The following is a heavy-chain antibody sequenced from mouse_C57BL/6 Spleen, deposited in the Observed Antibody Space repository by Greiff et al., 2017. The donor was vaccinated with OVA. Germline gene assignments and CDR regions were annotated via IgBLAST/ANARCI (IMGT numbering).Heavy chain of an antibody. CDR2: ISYDGSN. V-gene: IGHV3-6*01. Sequence: DVQLQESGPGLVKPSQSLSLTCSVTGYSITSGYYWNWIRQFPGNKLEWMGYISYDGSNNYNPSLKNRISITRDTSKNQFFLKLNSVTTEDTATYYCAINWAYYFDYWGQGTTLTVSS. CDR1: GYSITSGYY. D-gene: IGHD4-1*02. J-gene: IGHJ2*01. CDR3: AINWAYYFDY.